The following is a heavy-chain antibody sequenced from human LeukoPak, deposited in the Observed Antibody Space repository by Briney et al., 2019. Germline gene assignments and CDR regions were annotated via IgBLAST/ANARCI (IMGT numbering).Heavy chain of an antibody. CDR3: ARDNRYSSSWYDYRMAV. V-gene: IGHV1-2*02. Sequence: ASVKVSCKASGYTFTGYYMHGVRQAPGQGGGWMGWINLNSGGKNYAQKFQRRVPMPRDTYVSTAYMELPRLPSADTAVYYCARDNRYSSSWYDYRMAVWGQGTTVTVSS. CDR2: INLNSGGK. D-gene: IGHD6-13*01. CDR1: GYTFTGYY. J-gene: IGHJ6*02.